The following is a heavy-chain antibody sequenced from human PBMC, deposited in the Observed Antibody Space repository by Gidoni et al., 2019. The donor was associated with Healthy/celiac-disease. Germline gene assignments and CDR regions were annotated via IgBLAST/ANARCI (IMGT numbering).Heavy chain of an antibody. J-gene: IGHJ4*02. D-gene: IGHD1-26*01. CDR2: IYFSGST. CDR1: GGSISSSSYY. V-gene: IGHV4-39*01. Sequence: QLQLQESGPGLVKPSETLSRTCTVSGGSISSSSYYWGWIRQPPGKGLEWIGSIYFSGSTYYNPSLKSRVTISVDTSKNQFSLKLTSVTAADTAVYYCARHLVGATGEPIDYWGQGTLVTVSS. CDR3: ARHLVGATGEPIDY.